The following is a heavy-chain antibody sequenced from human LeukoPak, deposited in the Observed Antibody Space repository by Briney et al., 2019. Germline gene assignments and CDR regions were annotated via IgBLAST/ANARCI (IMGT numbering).Heavy chain of an antibody. J-gene: IGHJ3*02. CDR1: GFTFSSYA. CDR3: AKDLRYIGGQQLGAFDI. D-gene: IGHD6-13*01. V-gene: IGHV3-23*01. Sequence: GGSLRLSCAASGFTFSSYAMSWVRQAPGKGLEWVSAISGSGGSTYYADSVKGRFTISRDNSKNTLYLQMNSLRAEDTAVYYCAKDLRYIGGQQLGAFDIWGQGTMVTVSS. CDR2: ISGSGGST.